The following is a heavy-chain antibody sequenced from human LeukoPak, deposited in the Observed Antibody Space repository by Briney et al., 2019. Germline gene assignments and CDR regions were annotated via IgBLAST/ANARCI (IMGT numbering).Heavy chain of an antibody. CDR2: ISGSGGST. V-gene: IGHV3-23*01. J-gene: IGHJ6*02. CDR1: GFTFSSYA. CDR3: ANGQHYYYYGMDV. Sequence: GASLRLSCAASGFTFSSYAMSWVRQALGKGLEWVSAISGSGGSTYYADSVKGRFTISRDNSKNTLYLQMNSLRAEDTAVYYCANGQHYYYYGMDVWGQGTTVTVSS.